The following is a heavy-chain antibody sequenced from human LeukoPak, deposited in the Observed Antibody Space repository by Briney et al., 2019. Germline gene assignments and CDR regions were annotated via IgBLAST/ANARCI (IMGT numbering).Heavy chain of an antibody. D-gene: IGHD2-2*01. CDR2: ISSSGSTI. J-gene: IGHJ5*02. V-gene: IGHV3-48*04. Sequence: PGGSLRLSCAASGFTFSSYWMHWVRQAPGKGLEWVSYISSSGSTIYYADSVKGRFTISRDNAKNSLYLQMNSLRAEDTAVYYCARGSKDYCSSTSCSPRWFDPWGQGTLVTVSS. CDR1: GFTFSSYW. CDR3: ARGSKDYCSSTSCSPRWFDP.